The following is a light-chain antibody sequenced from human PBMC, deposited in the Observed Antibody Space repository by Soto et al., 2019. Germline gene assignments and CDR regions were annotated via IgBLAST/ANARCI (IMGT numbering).Light chain of an antibody. CDR2: AAS. J-gene: IGKJ4*01. V-gene: IGKV1-39*01. Sequence: DIQMTQSPSSLSASVGDRVTITCRASQSISSYLNWYQQKPVKAPKLLIYAASSLQSGVPSRFSGSGSGTDFTLTISSLQPEDFATYYCQQSSSTPFFGGGTKVEIK. CDR1: QSISSY. CDR3: QQSSSTPF.